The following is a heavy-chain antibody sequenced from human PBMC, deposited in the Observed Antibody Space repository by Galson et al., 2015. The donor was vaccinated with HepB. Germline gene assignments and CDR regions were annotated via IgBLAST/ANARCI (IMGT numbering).Heavy chain of an antibody. J-gene: IGHJ6*02. CDR1: GFTFSSYA. CDR2: ISGSGGST. V-gene: IGHV3-23*01. D-gene: IGHD6-13*01. Sequence: SLRLSCAASGFTFSSYAMSWVRQAPGKGLEWVSAISGSGGSTYYADSVKGRFTISRDNSKNTLYLQMNSLRAEDTAVYYCAKSYGGYSSSWYYGMDVWGQGTTVTVSS. CDR3: AKSYGGYSSSWYYGMDV.